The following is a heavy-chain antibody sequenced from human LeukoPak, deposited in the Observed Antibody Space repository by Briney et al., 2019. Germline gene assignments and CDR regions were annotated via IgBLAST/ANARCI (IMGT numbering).Heavy chain of an antibody. CDR3: ARHDLYGDYARDY. Sequence: GESLKFSCKGSGYSFANYWIGWVRQMPGKGLEWMGIIYPGDSDTRYSPSFQGQVTLSVDKSINTAYLQWSSLKASDTAMYYCARHDLYGDYARDYWGQGTQVTVSS. D-gene: IGHD4-17*01. CDR1: GYSFANYW. CDR2: IYPGDSDT. V-gene: IGHV5-51*01. J-gene: IGHJ4*02.